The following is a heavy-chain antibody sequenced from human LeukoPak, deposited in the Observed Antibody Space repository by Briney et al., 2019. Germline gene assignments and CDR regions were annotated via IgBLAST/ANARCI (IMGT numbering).Heavy chain of an antibody. D-gene: IGHD5-24*01. CDR3: ARDNSVRDESWWFNP. V-gene: IGHV1-46*01. J-gene: IGHJ5*02. CDR1: GYTFTGYW. Sequence: ASVKLSCKAFGYTFTGYWMHWVRQAPGQGPEWMGVISPSGGSTIYAQKFKGRVTLTRDMSTSTDYLELSSLRSEDTAVYYCARDNSVRDESWWFNPWGQGTLVTVSS. CDR2: ISPSGGST.